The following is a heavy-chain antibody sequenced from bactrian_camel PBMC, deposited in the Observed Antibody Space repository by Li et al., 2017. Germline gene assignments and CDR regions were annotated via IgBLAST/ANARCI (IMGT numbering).Heavy chain of an antibody. CDR1: GSTVGLTC. J-gene: IGHJ4*01. D-gene: IGHD6*01. CDR3: AARWPSTSNCESDLSEYNI. CDR2: IQYDLMT. Sequence: HVPLVESGGASVQAGGSLRVSCEAFGSTVGLTCMGWFRQAPGKEPEGVASIQYDLMTRYTDSVKGRFRIAKDNAKNTLYLQMNNLKPEDTGMYYCAARWPSTSNCESDLSEYNIWGQGTQVTVS. V-gene: IGHV3S53*01.